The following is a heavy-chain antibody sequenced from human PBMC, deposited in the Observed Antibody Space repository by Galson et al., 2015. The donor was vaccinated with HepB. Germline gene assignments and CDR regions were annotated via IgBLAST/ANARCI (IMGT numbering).Heavy chain of an antibody. V-gene: IGHV2-5*02. J-gene: IGHJ3*02. Sequence: PALVKPTQTLTLTCTFSGFSLSTSGVGVGWIRQPPGKALEWLALIYWDDDKRYSPSLKSRLTITKDTSKNQVVLTMTNMDPVDTATYYCAHSPKERLRYFDWLRRGGYDAFDIWGQGTMVTVSS. CDR1: GFSLSTSGVG. D-gene: IGHD3-9*01. CDR3: AHSPKERLRYFDWLRRGGYDAFDI. CDR2: IYWDDDK.